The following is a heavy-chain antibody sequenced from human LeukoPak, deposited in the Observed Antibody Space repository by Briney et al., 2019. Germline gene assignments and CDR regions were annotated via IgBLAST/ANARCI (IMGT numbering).Heavy chain of an antibody. CDR2: INWNSSYI. CDR3: AKDTTATGTGNFDY. Sequence: GGSLRLSCAASGFIFDDYAMHWVRQVPGKGLQWVSGINWNSSYIGLADFVKGRITISRDNAKNSLYLNMNSLRAEDTALYYCAKDTTATGTGNFDYWGQGTLVTVSS. V-gene: IGHV3-9*01. D-gene: IGHD6-13*01. J-gene: IGHJ4*02. CDR1: GFIFDDYA.